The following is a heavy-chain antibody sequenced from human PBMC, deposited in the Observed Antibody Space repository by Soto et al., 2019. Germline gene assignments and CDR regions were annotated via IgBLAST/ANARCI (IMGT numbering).Heavy chain of an antibody. J-gene: IGHJ4*02. D-gene: IGHD3-22*01. CDR1: GYTFTSYG. V-gene: IGHV1-18*04. Sequence: QVQLVQSGAEVKKPGASVKVSCKASGYTFTSYGIAWVRLAPGQGLEWMCWIIAQNSKTTYPRKFQVRPTLTTDTSTNTDYLELRSLTTDDTAIYYCARRGYFHSSSYLGYWGQGTRVNVAS. CDR3: ARRGYFHSSSYLGY. CDR2: IIAQNSKT.